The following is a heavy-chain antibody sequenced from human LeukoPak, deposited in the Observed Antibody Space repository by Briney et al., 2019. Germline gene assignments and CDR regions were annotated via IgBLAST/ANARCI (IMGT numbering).Heavy chain of an antibody. CDR2: IVVRSGNT. D-gene: IGHD2-15*01. Sequence: SVTVSCKASGFTFTSSAMQWVRQARGQRLEWIGWIVVRSGNTNYAQKFQERVTITRDMSTSTAYMELSSLRSEDTAVYYCAAVALIKYCSGGSCYSAFDAFDIWGQGTMVTVSS. CDR3: AAVALIKYCSGGSCYSAFDAFDI. CDR1: GFTFTSSA. J-gene: IGHJ3*02. V-gene: IGHV1-58*02.